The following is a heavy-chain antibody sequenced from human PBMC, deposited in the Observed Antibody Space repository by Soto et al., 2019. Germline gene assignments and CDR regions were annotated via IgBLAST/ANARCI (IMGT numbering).Heavy chain of an antibody. CDR1: GVALREKY. Sequence: SETLARTSLFSGVALREKYWNWVRQPPGKGLEWIGLIFANGHTDYNPSLKSRVTMYVDASKNQFSLRLTSMTAADTAVYYCVASLAASGLNWLDPWGRGNLVTGSS. J-gene: IGHJ5*02. CDR2: IFANGHT. CDR3: VASLAASGLNWLDP. V-gene: IGHV4-4*07. D-gene: IGHD6-13*01.